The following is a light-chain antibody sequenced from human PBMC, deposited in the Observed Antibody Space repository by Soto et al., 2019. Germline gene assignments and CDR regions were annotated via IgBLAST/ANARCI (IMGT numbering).Light chain of an antibody. V-gene: IGLV2-14*01. CDR2: DVS. CDR1: SSDIGGYNY. Sequence: QSVLTQPASVSGSPGQSITISCTGTSSDIGGYNYVSWYLQHSGKAPKLMIYDVSDRPSGVSDRFSGSKSGNTASLTISGLQAEDEADYYCSSYTSSSSPYVFGTGTKVTVL. J-gene: IGLJ1*01. CDR3: SSYTSSSSPYV.